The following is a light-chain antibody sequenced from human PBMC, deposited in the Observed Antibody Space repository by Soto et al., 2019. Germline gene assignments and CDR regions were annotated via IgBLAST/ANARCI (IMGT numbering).Light chain of an antibody. V-gene: IGLV4-60*02. CDR2: LEGSGSY. J-gene: IGLJ3*02. CDR3: ETWDSYARV. Sequence: QPVLTQSSSASASLGSSVKLTCTLNSGHSGYIITWHQQQPGKAPRFLMKLEGSGSYNKGSGVPGRFSGSSSGPDRYLTISNLQFEDEADYYCETWDSYARVFGGGTQLTVL. CDR1: SGHSGYI.